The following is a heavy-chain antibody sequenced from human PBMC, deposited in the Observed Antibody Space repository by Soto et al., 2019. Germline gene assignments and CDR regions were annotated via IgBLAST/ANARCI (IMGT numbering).Heavy chain of an antibody. J-gene: IGHJ4*02. V-gene: IGHV3-33*01. Sequence: QVQLVESGGGVVQPGRSLRLSCAASGFTFSSYGMHWVRQAPGKGLEWVAVIWYDGSNKYYADSVKGRFTISRDNSENTLYLQMNSLRAEDTAVYYCARDRTDIVVVVAATELDYWGQGTLVTVSS. D-gene: IGHD2-15*01. CDR1: GFTFSSYG. CDR3: ARDRTDIVVVVAATELDY. CDR2: IWYDGSNK.